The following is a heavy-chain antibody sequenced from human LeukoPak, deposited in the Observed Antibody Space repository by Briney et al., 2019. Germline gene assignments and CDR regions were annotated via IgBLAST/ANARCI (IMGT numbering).Heavy chain of an antibody. CDR2: IYTSGST. V-gene: IGHV4-61*02. CDR3: AREVLLWFGELSWFDP. CDR1: GGSVSSGSYY. J-gene: IGHJ5*02. D-gene: IGHD3-10*01. Sequence: SETLSLTCTVSGGSVSSGSYYWSWIRQPAGKGLEWIGRIYTSGSTNYNPSLKSRVTISVDTSKNQFSLKLSSVPAADTAVYYCAREVLLWFGELSWFDPWGQGTLVTVSS.